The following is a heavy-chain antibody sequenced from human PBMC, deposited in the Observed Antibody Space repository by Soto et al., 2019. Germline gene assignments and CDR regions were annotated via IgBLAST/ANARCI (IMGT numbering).Heavy chain of an antibody. V-gene: IGHV3-66*01. CDR3: ARLTQLWFILDF. J-gene: IGHJ4*02. D-gene: IGHD5-18*01. CDR2: LYNDGST. Sequence: GRPLRLPYAASECPVIGNYMNFVSKAPGKGLEWVAVLYNDGSTYYADSVKGRVTASRDSSKNIVFLQMNSLRGEDTAVYYCARLTQLWFILDFWGRGTLVTVSS. CDR1: ECPVIGNY.